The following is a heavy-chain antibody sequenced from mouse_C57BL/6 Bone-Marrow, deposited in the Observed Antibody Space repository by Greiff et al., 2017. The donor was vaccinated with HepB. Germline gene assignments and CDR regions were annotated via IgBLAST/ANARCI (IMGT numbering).Heavy chain of an antibody. CDR2: INPNNGGT. D-gene: IGHD1-1*01. CDR3: ARDYGSSYDWYFDV. V-gene: IGHV1-26*01. CDR1: GYTFTDYY. Sequence: VQLQQSGPELVKPGASVKISCKASGYTFTDYYMNWVKQSHGKSLEWIGDINPNNGGTSYNQKFKGKATLTVDKSSSTAYMELRSLTSEDSAVYYCARDYGSSYDWYFDVGGTGTTVTVSS. J-gene: IGHJ1*03.